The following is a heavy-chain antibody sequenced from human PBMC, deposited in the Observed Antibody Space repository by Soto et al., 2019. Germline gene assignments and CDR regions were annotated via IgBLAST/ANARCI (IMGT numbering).Heavy chain of an antibody. J-gene: IGHJ6*02. V-gene: IGHV3-30*18. CDR1: GFTFSSYG. CDR3: AKDLRSYGYNYSYSMEV. CDR2: ISYDGSNK. D-gene: IGHD5-18*01. Sequence: GGSLILSCAASGFTFSSYGMHWVRQAPGKGLEWVAVISYDGSNKYYADSVKGRFTISRDNSKNTLYLQMNSLRAEDTAVYYCAKDLRSYGYNYSYSMEVWGQGTTVTVSS.